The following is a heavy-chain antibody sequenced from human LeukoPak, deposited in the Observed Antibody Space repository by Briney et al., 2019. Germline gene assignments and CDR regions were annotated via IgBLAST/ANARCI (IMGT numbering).Heavy chain of an antibody. CDR1: GGSIRTTSYY. CDR3: ARGGTFWDS. V-gene: IGHV4-39*07. Sequence: PSETLPLTCTVSGGSIRTTSYYWGWIRQSPGREPEWIGTIYFSGSTYYNPSLESRVTISVDTSNNQFSLKLNSVTAADTAMYYCARGGTFWDSWGQGTLVTVSS. J-gene: IGHJ4*02. D-gene: IGHD3-3*01. CDR2: IYFSGST.